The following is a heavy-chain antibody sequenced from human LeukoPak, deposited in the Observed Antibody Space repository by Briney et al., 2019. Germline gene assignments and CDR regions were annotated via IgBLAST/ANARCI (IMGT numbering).Heavy chain of an antibody. D-gene: IGHD3-10*01. V-gene: IGHV4-39*07. CDR2: IYYSGST. Sequence: SETLSLTCTVSGGSISSSSYYWGWIRQPPGKGLEWIGSIYYSGSTYYNPSLKSRVTISVDTSKNQFSLKPNSVTAADTAVYYCAREATMVRGVSWFDPWGQGTLVTVSS. J-gene: IGHJ5*02. CDR1: GGSISSSSYY. CDR3: AREATMVRGVSWFDP.